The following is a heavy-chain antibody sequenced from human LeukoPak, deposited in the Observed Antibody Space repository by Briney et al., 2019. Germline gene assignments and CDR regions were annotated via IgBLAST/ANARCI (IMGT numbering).Heavy chain of an antibody. Sequence: QPGGSLRPSCAASGFTFSSYAMSWVRQAPGKGLEGVSGISGSGGSTYYADSVKGRFTISRDNSKNRLYLQMNSLRAEDTAVYYCAKRPRGNYLDPFDYWGQGTLVTVSS. CDR3: AKRPRGNYLDPFDY. J-gene: IGHJ4*02. V-gene: IGHV3-23*01. CDR2: ISGSGGST. D-gene: IGHD3-10*01. CDR1: GFTFSSYA.